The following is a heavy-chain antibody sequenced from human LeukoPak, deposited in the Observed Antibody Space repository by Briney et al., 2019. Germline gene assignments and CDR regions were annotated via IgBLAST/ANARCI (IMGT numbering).Heavy chain of an antibody. CDR3: ARDAYGSGKGYFDY. Sequence: ASVKVSCKASGYAFSSYGFSRVRQAPGQGLEWMGWISSYDSNTKSVDKLQGRVTMTTDTSTSTAYMELRSLTSDDTAVYYCARDAYGSGKGYFDYWGQGTLVTVSS. J-gene: IGHJ4*02. V-gene: IGHV1-18*01. D-gene: IGHD3-10*01. CDR1: GYAFSSYG. CDR2: ISSYDSNT.